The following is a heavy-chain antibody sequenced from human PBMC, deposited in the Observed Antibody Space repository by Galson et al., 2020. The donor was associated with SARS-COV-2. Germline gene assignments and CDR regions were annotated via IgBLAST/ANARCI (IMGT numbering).Heavy chain of an antibody. J-gene: IGHJ5*02. CDR3: ARLTYCYNAVCSRFDP. CDR1: GYSFSRNW. CDR2: IYPYDSAT. V-gene: IGHV5-51*01. D-gene: IGHD2-8*01. Sequence: GESLKISCKGSGYSFSRNWIGWLRQMPGKGLEWMGIIYPYDSATRYSPSFQGQVTISADKSISTAYLQWNSLKASDTAIYYCARLTYCYNAVCSRFDPWGQGTLVTVSS.